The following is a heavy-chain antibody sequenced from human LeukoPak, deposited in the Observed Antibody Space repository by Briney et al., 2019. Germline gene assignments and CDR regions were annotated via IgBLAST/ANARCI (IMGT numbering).Heavy chain of an antibody. J-gene: IGHJ4*02. V-gene: IGHV4-31*03. CDR3: ARVYYDGSGYNFDY. D-gene: IGHD3-22*01. CDR2: IYYSGST. CDR1: GGSISSGGYY. Sequence: PSQTLSLTCTVSGGSISSGGYYWSWIRQHPGKGLEWIGYIYYSGSTYYNPSLKSRVTISADTSKNQFSLRLSSVTAADTAVFYCARVYYDGSGYNFDYWGLGTLVTVSS.